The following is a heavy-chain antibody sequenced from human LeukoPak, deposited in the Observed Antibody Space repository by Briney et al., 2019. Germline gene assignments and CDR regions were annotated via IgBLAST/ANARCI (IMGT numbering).Heavy chain of an antibody. D-gene: IGHD6-25*01. CDR2: MNPNSGGT. Sequence: ASVKVSCKASASTFTDYYIHWVRQAPGQGLEWMAWMNPNSGGTSYAQKFQGRVTMTRDTSISTGYMELSRLRFDDTAVYYCAINKAAKSLDYWGQGTLVTVSS. J-gene: IGHJ4*02. CDR3: AINKAAKSLDY. CDR1: ASTFTDYY. V-gene: IGHV1-2*02.